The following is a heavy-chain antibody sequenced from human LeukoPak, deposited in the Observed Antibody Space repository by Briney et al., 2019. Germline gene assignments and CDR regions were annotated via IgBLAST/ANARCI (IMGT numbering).Heavy chain of an antibody. CDR3: ARVSDVGVPCYAMDL. V-gene: IGHV1-18*01. CDR2: INTYDDNT. J-gene: IGHJ6*02. D-gene: IGHD2-2*01. Sequence: ASVKVSCKASSYTFTNYGIIWVRQAPGRGLEWMGWINTYDDNTKYLQKLQGRVTMTTDTSTSTAYMELRSLRSDDTAVYYCARVSDVGVPCYAMDLWGQGTTVTVSS. CDR1: SYTFTNYG.